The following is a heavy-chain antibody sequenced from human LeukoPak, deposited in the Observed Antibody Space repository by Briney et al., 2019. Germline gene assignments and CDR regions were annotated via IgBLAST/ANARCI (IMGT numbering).Heavy chain of an antibody. J-gene: IGHJ4*02. CDR2: INHSGST. CDR3: ATRLDDYGDHNFDY. Sequence: SETLSLTCAVYGGSFSGYYWSWIRQPPGKGLEWIGEINHSGSTNYNPSLKSRVTISVDTSKNQFSLKVNSVTAADTAVYYCATRLDDYGDHNFDYWGQGTLVTVSS. CDR1: GGSFSGYY. V-gene: IGHV4-34*01. D-gene: IGHD4-17*01.